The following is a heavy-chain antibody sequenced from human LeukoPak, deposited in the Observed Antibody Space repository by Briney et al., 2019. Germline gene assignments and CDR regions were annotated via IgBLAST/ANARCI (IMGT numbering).Heavy chain of an antibody. CDR3: AKRITMVRGVIRPVDY. J-gene: IGHJ4*02. CDR2: ISGSGGST. D-gene: IGHD3-10*01. Sequence: RTGGSLRLSCAASGFTFSSYAMSWVRQAPGKGLEWVSAISGSGGSTYYADSVKGRFTISRDNSKNTLYLQMNSLRAEDTAVYYCAKRITMVRGVIRPVDYWGQGTLVTVSS. V-gene: IGHV3-23*01. CDR1: GFTFSSYA.